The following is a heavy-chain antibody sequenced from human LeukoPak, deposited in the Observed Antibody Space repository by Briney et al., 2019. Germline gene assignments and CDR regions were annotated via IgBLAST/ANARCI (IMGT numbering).Heavy chain of an antibody. V-gene: IGHV3-30-3*01. J-gene: IGHJ4*02. CDR3: ARVEEDYYGSVYFDY. Sequence: GSLRLSCAASGFTFSSYAMHWVRQAPGKGLEWVAVISYDGSNKYYADSVKGRFTISRDNSKNTLYLQMNSLRAEDTAVYYCARVEEDYYGSVYFDYWGQGTLVTVSS. CDR1: GFTFSSYA. D-gene: IGHD3-10*01. CDR2: ISYDGSNK.